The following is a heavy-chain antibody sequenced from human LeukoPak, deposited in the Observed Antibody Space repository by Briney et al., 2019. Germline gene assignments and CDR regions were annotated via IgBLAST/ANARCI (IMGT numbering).Heavy chain of an antibody. V-gene: IGHV4-39*01. Sequence: SETQSLTCIVSGGSISSSSYYWGWIRQPPGKGLEWIGSIYYSGSTYYSPSLKSRVTISVDTSKNQLSLKLSSVTAADTAVYYCARLTVWGSYRYDYWGQGTLVTVSS. CDR2: IYYSGST. CDR1: GGSISSSSYY. CDR3: ARLTVWGSYRYDY. J-gene: IGHJ4*02. D-gene: IGHD3-16*02.